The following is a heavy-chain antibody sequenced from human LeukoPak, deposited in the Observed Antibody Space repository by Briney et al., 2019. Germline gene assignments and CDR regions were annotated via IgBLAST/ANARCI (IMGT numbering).Heavy chain of an antibody. CDR2: INTNTRNP. D-gene: IGHD6-19*01. V-gene: IGHV7-4-1*02. Sequence: ASVKVSCKASGYTFISYAMNWVRQAPGQGLEWMGWINTNTRNPTYAQGFTGRFDFSLDTSVSTAYLQISSLKAEDTAVYYCARVGSSGWYYYFDYWGQGTLVTVSS. J-gene: IGHJ4*02. CDR1: GYTFISYA. CDR3: ARVGSSGWYYYFDY.